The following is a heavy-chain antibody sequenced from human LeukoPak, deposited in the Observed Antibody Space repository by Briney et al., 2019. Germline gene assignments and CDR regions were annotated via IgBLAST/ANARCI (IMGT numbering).Heavy chain of an antibody. J-gene: IGHJ6*03. V-gene: IGHV4-4*07. Sequence: SETLSHTCTVSGGPIYSYYWSWIRQTAGKGLEWIGRLYPGVSTDYSTSLKSTVTISVDTSTKQFAMKLSAVTAADTAVYYCARLNFYDSTGYSPGHYMDVWGKGTTVTVSS. CDR2: LYPGVST. CDR3: ARLNFYDSTGYSPGHYMDV. D-gene: IGHD3-22*01. CDR1: GGPIYSYY.